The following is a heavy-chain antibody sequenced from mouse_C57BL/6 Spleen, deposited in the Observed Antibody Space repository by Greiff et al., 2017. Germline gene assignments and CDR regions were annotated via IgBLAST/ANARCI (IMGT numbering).Heavy chain of an antibody. Sequence: VQLQQSGAELVRPGASVTLSCKASGYTFTDYEMHWVKQTPVHGLEWIGAIDPETGGTAYNQKFKGKAILTADKSSSTAYMELRSLTSEDSAVYYCARSDYSKAMDYWGQGTSVTVAS. CDR1: GYTFTDYE. CDR3: ARSDYSKAMDY. D-gene: IGHD2-5*01. V-gene: IGHV1-15*01. J-gene: IGHJ4*01. CDR2: IDPETGGT.